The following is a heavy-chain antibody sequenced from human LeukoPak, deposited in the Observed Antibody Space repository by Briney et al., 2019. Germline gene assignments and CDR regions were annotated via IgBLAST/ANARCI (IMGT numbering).Heavy chain of an antibody. CDR1: GESFSGYS. J-gene: IGHJ3*02. CDR2: VHHSGTT. V-gene: IGHV4-34*01. D-gene: IGHD3-3*01. CDR3: ARITDRTIFGEIMHGFDI. Sequence: SETLSLTFAVYGESFSGYSWTWIRQAPGMGLEWIGEVHHSGTTNYNPSLKSRVTISIDTSNNQFSLKLSSVTAADTAVYYCARITDRTIFGEIMHGFDIWGQGTPVTVSS.